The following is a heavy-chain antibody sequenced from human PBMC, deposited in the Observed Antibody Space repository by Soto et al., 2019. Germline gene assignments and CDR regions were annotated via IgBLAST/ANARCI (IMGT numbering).Heavy chain of an antibody. CDR3: ATPAEALATAMLKGLAH. D-gene: IGHD5-18*01. CDR2: ILPIFGTP. Sequence: SVKVSCKASGGTFSNSAIIWVRQAPGQGLKWMGGILPIFGTPNHAQKFQGRLTISADEFSSTAYMELNILRSEDTAVYYCATPAEALATAMLKGLAHWGQGSLVTVSS. CDR1: GGTFSNSA. V-gene: IGHV1-69*13. J-gene: IGHJ4*02.